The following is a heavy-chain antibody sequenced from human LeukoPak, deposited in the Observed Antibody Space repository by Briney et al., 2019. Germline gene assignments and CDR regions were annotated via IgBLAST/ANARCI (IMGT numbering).Heavy chain of an antibody. J-gene: IGHJ4*01. CDR3: AKWVTATHYFDY. CDR2: ISGSGGST. Sequence: PGGSLRLSCAASGCTFSSYAMSWVRQAPGKGLEWVSAISGSGGSTYYADPVKGRFTISRDNSKNTLYLQMNSLRAEDTAVYYCAKWVTATHYFDYWGHGTLVTVSS. CDR1: GCTFSSYA. V-gene: IGHV3-23*01. D-gene: IGHD2-21*02.